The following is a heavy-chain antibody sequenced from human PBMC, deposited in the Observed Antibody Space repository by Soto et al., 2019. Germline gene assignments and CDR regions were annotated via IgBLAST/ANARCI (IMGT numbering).Heavy chain of an antibody. D-gene: IGHD3-9*01. J-gene: IGHJ4*02. V-gene: IGHV4-59*08. CDR2: IYYRGNT. Sequence: PSDTLSLTCTVSGGSIGTYYWSWIRQPPGKGLEWIGYIYYRGNTDYNPSLKSRVTISLDTPKNQFSLKLSSVTAADTAVYYCARHPGYYDILTGYKTYYFDYWGQGILVTVSS. CDR1: GGSIGTYY. CDR3: ARHPGYYDILTGYKTYYFDY.